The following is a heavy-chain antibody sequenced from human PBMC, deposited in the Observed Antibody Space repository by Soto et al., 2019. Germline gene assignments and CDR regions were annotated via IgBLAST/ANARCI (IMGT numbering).Heavy chain of an antibody. CDR1: GLTVSTYH. D-gene: IGHD6-13*01. CDR2: IYSGGST. Sequence: GGSMRLSCAASGLTVSTYHMSWVRQAPGEGLEWVSVIYSGGSTYYADSVKGRFTISRDNSKNTLYLQMNSLRAEDTAVYYCAKAKDSSSWYPVYFQHWGQGTLVTVSS. CDR3: AKAKDSSSWYPVYFQH. J-gene: IGHJ1*01. V-gene: IGHV3-53*01.